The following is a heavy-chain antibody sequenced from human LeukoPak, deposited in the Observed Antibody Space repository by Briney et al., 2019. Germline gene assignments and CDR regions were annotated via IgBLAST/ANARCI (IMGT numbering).Heavy chain of an antibody. CDR3: ARDMAARPYNWFDP. V-gene: IGHV7-4-1*02. Sequence: ASVKVSCKASGYTFTSYAMNWVRQAPGQGLEWMGWINTNTGNPTYAQGFTGRFVFSLDTSVSTAYPQISSLKAEDTAVYYCARDMAARPYNWFDPWGQGTLVTVPS. CDR2: INTNTGNP. CDR1: GYTFTSYA. D-gene: IGHD6-6*01. J-gene: IGHJ5*02.